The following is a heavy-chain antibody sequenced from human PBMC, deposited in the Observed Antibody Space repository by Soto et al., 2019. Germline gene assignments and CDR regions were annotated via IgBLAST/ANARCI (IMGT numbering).Heavy chain of an antibody. Sequence: SETLSLTCTVSGGSISSSSYYWGWIRQPPGKGLEWIGSIYYSGSTYYNPSLKSRVTISVDTSKNQFSLKLSSVTAADTAVYYCARQVVVVVAATRGPFDYWGQGTLVTVSS. J-gene: IGHJ4*02. V-gene: IGHV4-39*01. CDR2: IYYSGST. D-gene: IGHD2-15*01. CDR1: GGSISSSSYY. CDR3: ARQVVVVVAATRGPFDY.